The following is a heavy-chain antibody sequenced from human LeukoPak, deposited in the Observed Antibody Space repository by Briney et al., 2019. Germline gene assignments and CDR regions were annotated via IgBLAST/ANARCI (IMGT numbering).Heavy chain of an antibody. CDR1: GFTFSSYS. J-gene: IGHJ5*02. V-gene: IGHV3-21*01. D-gene: IGHD2-8*01. CDR2: ISSSSSYI. CDR3: ARDYRVYAVDLNNWFDP. Sequence: GGSLTLSCPASGFTFSSYSMNWVRQAPGKGLEWVSSISSSSSYIYYADSVKGRFTISRDNAKNSLYLQMNSLRAEDTAVYYCARDYRVYAVDLNNWFDPWGQGTLVTVSS.